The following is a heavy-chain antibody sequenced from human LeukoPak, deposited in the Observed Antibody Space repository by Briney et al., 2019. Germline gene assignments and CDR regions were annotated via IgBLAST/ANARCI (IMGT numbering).Heavy chain of an antibody. CDR1: GGSISSGDYS. J-gene: IGHJ6*02. CDR3: ARRATKIGGLYGMDV. V-gene: IGHV4-30-2*01. D-gene: IGHD1-26*01. Sequence: PSETLSLTCAVSGGSISSGDYSWSWIRQPPGKGLEWIGYIYHSGSTYYNPSLKSRVTISVDRSKNQFSLKLSSVTAADTAVYYCARRATKIGGLYGMDVWGQGTTVTVSS. CDR2: IYHSGST.